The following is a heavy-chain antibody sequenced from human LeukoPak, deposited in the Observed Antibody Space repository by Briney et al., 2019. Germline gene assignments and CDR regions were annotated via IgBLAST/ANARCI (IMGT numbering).Heavy chain of an antibody. CDR1: GFIASNSY. D-gene: IGHD5-24*01. J-gene: IGHJ4*02. CDR2: IYKSGTT. V-gene: IGHV3-66*01. CDR3: AIDLEMPTNY. Sequence: GGSLRLSCSASGFIASNSYMNWVRQPPGKGLEWVAVIYKSGTTHYAASVQGRFTVSGDNPKNTVYLQMSSLRAEDTAVYYCAIDLEMPTNYWGPGTLVTVSS.